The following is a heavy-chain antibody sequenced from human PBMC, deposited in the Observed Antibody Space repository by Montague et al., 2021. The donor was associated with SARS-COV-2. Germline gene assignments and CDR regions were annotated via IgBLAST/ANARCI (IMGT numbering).Heavy chain of an antibody. CDR3: ARGSGWMGNAFDI. CDR2: IYYSGST. Sequence: SETLSLTCTVSGGSISSYYWSWIRQPPGKELEWFVYIYYSGSTNYNPSLKSRVTISVDTSKNQFSLKLSSVTAADTAVYYCARGSGWMGNAFDIWGQGTMVTVSS. D-gene: IGHD6-19*01. CDR1: GGSISSYY. J-gene: IGHJ3*02. V-gene: IGHV4-59*01.